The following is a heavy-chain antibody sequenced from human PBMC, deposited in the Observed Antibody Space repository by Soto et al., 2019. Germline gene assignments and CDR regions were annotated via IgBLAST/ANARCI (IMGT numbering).Heavy chain of an antibody. CDR1: GYTLTGYY. V-gene: IGHV1-2*04. Sequence: ASVKVSCKATGYTLTGYYMHWVRQAPGQGLEWMGWINPNSGGTNYAQKFQGWVTMTRDTSISTAYMELSRLRSDDTAVYYCARGDILTGYYEDYYYYGMDVWGQGTTVTVSS. CDR2: INPNSGGT. CDR3: ARGDILTGYYEDYYYYGMDV. J-gene: IGHJ6*02. D-gene: IGHD3-9*01.